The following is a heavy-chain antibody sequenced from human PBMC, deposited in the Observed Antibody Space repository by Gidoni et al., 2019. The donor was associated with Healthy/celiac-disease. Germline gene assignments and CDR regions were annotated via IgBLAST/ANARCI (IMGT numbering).Heavy chain of an antibody. CDR3: ARDIVGAAPVPGY. J-gene: IGHJ4*02. CDR2: ISSSSSYT. V-gene: IGHV3-11*06. D-gene: IGHD1-26*01. Sequence: ISSSSSYTNYADSVKGRFTISRDNAKNSLYLQMNSLRAEDTAVYYCARDIVGAAPVPGYWGQGTLVTVSS.